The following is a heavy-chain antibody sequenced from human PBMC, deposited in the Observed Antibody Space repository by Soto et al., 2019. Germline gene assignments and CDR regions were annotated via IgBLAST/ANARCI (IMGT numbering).Heavy chain of an antibody. J-gene: IGHJ4*02. CDR3: ARGFGVVITTYYFDY. Sequence: GESLKISCKGSGYSFTGYWIGWVRQMPGKGLEWMGIIYPGDSDTRYSPSFQGQVTISADKSISTAYLQWSSLKASDTAMYYCARGFGVVITTYYFDYWGQGTLVTVSS. CDR2: IYPGDSDT. V-gene: IGHV5-51*01. D-gene: IGHD3-3*01. CDR1: GYSFTGYW.